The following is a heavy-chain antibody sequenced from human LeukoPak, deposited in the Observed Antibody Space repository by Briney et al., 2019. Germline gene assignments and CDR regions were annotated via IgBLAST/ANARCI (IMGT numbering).Heavy chain of an antibody. Sequence: GGSLRLSCAASGFTFSSYAMHWVRQAPGKGLEWVAVISYDGSNKYYADSVKGRFTISRDNSENTLYLRMSSLRAEDTAVYYCANEGGSYTKGWNWGQGTMVTVSS. D-gene: IGHD3-16*01. CDR2: ISYDGSNK. V-gene: IGHV3-30-3*02. CDR3: ANEGGSYTKGWN. CDR1: GFTFSSYA. J-gene: IGHJ3*01.